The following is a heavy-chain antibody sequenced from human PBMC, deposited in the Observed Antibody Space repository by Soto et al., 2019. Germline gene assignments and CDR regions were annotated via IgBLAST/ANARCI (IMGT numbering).Heavy chain of an antibody. V-gene: IGHV4-59*01. CDR2: IYYSGST. CDR3: ARGRGDTAMAWYY. D-gene: IGHD5-18*01. J-gene: IGHJ4*02. CDR1: GGSISSYY. Sequence: QVQLQESGPGLVKPSETLSLTCTVSGGSISSYYWSWIRQSPGKGLEWIGYIYYSGSTKYNPSLKNRVTISVDTSKNQFSLKLSSVTAADTAVYYCARGRGDTAMAWYYWGQGTLDTVSS.